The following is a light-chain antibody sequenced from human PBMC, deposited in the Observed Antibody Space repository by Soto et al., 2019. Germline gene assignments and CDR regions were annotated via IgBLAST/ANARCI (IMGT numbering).Light chain of an antibody. J-gene: IGKJ2*01. V-gene: IGKV1-39*01. CDR3: QHSYSTPYT. CDR2: AAS. CDR1: QSISVH. Sequence: DIQMTQSPSSLSASVGDTVTITCRASQSISVHLNWYQQKPGKVPKLLIYAASNLQSGVPSSFSGSGSETDFALTISSLQPEDFATYYCQHSYSTPYTFGQGTKLQIK.